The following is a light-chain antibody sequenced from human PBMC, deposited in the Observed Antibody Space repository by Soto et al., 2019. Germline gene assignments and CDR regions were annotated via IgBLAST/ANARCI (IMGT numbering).Light chain of an antibody. CDR3: QQRSNWPPIT. CDR1: QSVDIN. CDR2: GAS. J-gene: IGKJ5*01. Sequence: IGLPQSPATLSVSAGDRFGLSCGVSQSVDINLAWYQQRSGQAPGLLIYGASTRATDMPGRFSGSGSGTDFTLTISSLEPEDFAVYYCQQRSNWPPITFGQGTRLEIK. V-gene: IGKV3-11*01.